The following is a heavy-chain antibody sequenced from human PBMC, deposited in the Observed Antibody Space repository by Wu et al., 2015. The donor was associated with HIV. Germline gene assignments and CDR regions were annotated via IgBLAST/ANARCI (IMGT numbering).Heavy chain of an antibody. V-gene: IGHV1-46*01. CDR1: GYIFTTYY. J-gene: IGHJ4*02. D-gene: IGHD5-24*01. CDR3: ARDGGRGYNYAFLDY. Sequence: QVQLVQSGAEVKKPGASVKVSCKASGYIFTTYYMHWVRQAPGQGLEWMGVINPSGSSTTYTQKFQGRVTMTRDTSTSTVYMKLSGLRSEDTAIYYCARDGGRGYNYAFLDYWGQGTXVTVS. CDR2: INPSGSST.